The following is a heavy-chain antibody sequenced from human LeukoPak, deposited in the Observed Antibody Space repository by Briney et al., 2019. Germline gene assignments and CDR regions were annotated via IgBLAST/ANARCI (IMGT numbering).Heavy chain of an antibody. Sequence: ASVKVSCKASGYTFTSYDINWVRQATGQGLEWMGWMNPNSGNTNYAQKLQGRVTMTTDTSTSTAYMELRSLRSDDTAVYYCARIRDGYNDAYDIWGQGTMVTVSS. CDR3: ARIRDGYNDAYDI. D-gene: IGHD5-24*01. J-gene: IGHJ3*02. CDR2: MNPNSGNT. V-gene: IGHV1-18*01. CDR1: GYTFTSYD.